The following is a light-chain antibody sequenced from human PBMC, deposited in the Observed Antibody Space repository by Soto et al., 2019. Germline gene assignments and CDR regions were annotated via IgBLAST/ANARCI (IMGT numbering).Light chain of an antibody. Sequence: QLVLTQPPSASGTPGQRVTISCSGSSSNIGSNTVNWYQQLTGTAPQRLIYSNNQRHSGLPDRFSGSTSGTSASQAISGLQSEDEADYYCAAWDDSLTGHVVFGGGTKLTVL. CDR2: SNN. V-gene: IGLV1-44*01. J-gene: IGLJ2*01. CDR3: AAWDDSLTGHVV. CDR1: SSNIGSNT.